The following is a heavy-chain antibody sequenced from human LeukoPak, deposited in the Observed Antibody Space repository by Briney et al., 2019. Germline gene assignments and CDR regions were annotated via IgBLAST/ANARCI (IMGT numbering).Heavy chain of an antibody. D-gene: IGHD3-10*01. J-gene: IGHJ4*02. CDR1: GFTFSSYA. V-gene: IGHV3-23*01. CDR2: FSGGSGNT. CDR3: AKDQYIYGSSPFDF. Sequence: GGSLRLSCAASGFTFSSYAMSWVRQAPGKGLEWVSSFSGGSGNTYYADSVKGRFTTSRDNPQNTLYLQMSSLRAEDTAIYYCAKDQYIYGSSPFDFWGQGTLVTVSS.